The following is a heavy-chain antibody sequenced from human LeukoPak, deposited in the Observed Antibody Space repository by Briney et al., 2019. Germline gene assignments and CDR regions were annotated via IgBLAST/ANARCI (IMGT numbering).Heavy chain of an antibody. D-gene: IGHD3-3*01. J-gene: IGHJ4*02. V-gene: IGHV3-64D*09. CDR2: ISSNGGST. Sequence: PGGSLRLSCSASGFTFSSYAMHWVRQAPGKGLEYVSAISSNGGSTYYGDSVKGRFIISRDNSINTLYLQMSSLRAEDTAVYYYVKEGLTYDFWSGYSSDWGQGTLVTVSS. CDR3: VKEGLTYDFWSGYSSD. CDR1: GFTFSSYA.